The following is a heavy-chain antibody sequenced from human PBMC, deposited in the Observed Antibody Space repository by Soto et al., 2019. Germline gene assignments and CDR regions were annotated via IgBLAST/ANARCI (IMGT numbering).Heavy chain of an antibody. CDR3: ARYSYYYDSSGYRPLDY. CDR2: IYYSGST. J-gene: IGHJ4*02. Sequence: QVQLQESGPGLVKPSQTLSLTCTVSDGSISSGDYYWSWIRQPPGKGLEWIGYIYYSGSTYYNPSLKSRVTISVDTSKNQFSLKLSSVTAADTAVYYCARYSYYYDSSGYRPLDYWGQGTLVTVSS. D-gene: IGHD3-22*01. CDR1: DGSISSGDYY. V-gene: IGHV4-30-4*01.